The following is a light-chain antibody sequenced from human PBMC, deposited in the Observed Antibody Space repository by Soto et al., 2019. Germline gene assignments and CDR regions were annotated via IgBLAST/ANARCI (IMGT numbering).Light chain of an antibody. J-gene: IGKJ2*02. CDR2: TSG. V-gene: IGKV1-39*01. CDR1: QRITTY. Sequence: IHMTQSPSSLSASVGDRVTITCRASQRITTYLNWYQQKPGEAPKLLISTSGTLQRGVPSRFSGSGAGTDFTLTITSLQPADCATYFCQQTYSTPCTFGQGTKLEIK. CDR3: QQTYSTPCT.